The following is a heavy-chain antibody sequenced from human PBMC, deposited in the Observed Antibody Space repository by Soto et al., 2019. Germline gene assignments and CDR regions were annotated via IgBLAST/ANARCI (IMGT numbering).Heavy chain of an antibody. D-gene: IGHD3-3*01. J-gene: IGHJ4*02. CDR3: ARGGVGRFLDWLFDY. Sequence: QVQLQESGPGLVKPSQTLSLTCSVSGGPITSGDYFWTWIRQAPGKGLEWIGYISYSGRTYYNPSLKSRVLISLDTSKNQFSLKLSSVAAADTAVYYCARGGVGRFLDWLFDYWGQGTQVTVSS. V-gene: IGHV4-30-4*01. CDR1: GGPITSGDYF. CDR2: ISYSGRT.